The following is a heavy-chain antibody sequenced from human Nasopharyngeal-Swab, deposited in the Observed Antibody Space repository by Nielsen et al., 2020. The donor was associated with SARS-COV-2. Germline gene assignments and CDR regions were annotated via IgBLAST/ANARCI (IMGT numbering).Heavy chain of an antibody. J-gene: IGHJ5*02. CDR1: GFTFSRYW. D-gene: IGHD2-21*01. V-gene: IGHV3-74*01. CDR3: ARDVAGADSA. CDR2: IDTDGSTT. Sequence: GGSLRLSCAASGFTFSRYWMHWVRQVPGKGLVWVSRIDTDGSTTDHADSVKGRFTISRDNAKNTLYLQMNKLRAEDTALYYCARDVAGADSAWGQGTLVTVSS.